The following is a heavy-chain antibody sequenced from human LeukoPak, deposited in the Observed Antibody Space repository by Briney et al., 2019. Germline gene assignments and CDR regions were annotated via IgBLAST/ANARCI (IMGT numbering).Heavy chain of an antibody. J-gene: IGHJ4*02. D-gene: IGHD6-19*01. V-gene: IGHV3-21*01. Sequence: PGGSLRLSCAASGFTFRSYSMNWVRQAPGKGLEWVSSISSSSSYIYYADSVKGRFTISRDNAKNSLYLQMNSLRAEDTAVYYCARDPGIAVAGTHYWGQGTLVTASS. CDR2: ISSSSSYI. CDR3: ARDPGIAVAGTHY. CDR1: GFTFRSYS.